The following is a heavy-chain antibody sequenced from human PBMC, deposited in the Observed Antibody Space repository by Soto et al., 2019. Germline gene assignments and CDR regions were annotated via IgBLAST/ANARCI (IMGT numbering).Heavy chain of an antibody. CDR1: GGIFRRHG. CDR2: TIPVFDTA. D-gene: IGHD4-17*01. J-gene: IGHJ6*02. Sequence: QVQLMQSGPEVKTPGSSVKVSCRASGGIFRRHGISWVRQAPGQGLEWMGGTIPVFDTANYAQKFQGRLTITAGESTNTAYMDLSSLTSEDTAMYYCARYPAPTVTTLGHGLDFWGQGTTVTVSS. CDR3: ARYPAPTVTTLGHGLDF. V-gene: IGHV1-69*01.